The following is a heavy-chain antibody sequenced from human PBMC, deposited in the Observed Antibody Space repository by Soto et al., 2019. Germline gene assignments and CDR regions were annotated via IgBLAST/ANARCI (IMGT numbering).Heavy chain of an antibody. CDR3: ARRSTYCSSTSCYADFDY. D-gene: IGHD2-2*01. Sequence: SETLSLTCTVSGGSISSSSYYWGWIRHPPGKGLEWIGYIYYSGSTNYNPSLKSRVTISVDTSKNQFSLKLSSVTAADTAVYYCARRSTYCSSTSCYADFDYWGQGTLVTVSS. V-gene: IGHV4-61*05. CDR2: IYYSGST. J-gene: IGHJ4*02. CDR1: GGSISSSSYY.